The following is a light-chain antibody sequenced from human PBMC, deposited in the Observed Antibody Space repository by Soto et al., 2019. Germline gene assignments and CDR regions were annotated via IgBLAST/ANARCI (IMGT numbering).Light chain of an antibody. CDR1: SSDVGGYRY. V-gene: IGLV2-14*01. J-gene: IGLJ1*01. CDR3: SSYRSGSTYV. CDR2: EVS. Sequence: QSALTQPASVSGSPGQSITISCTGTSSDVGGYRYVSWYQQHPGKAPKLMIYEVSNRPSGVSNRFSGSKSGNTASLTISGLQAEEEADYYCSSYRSGSTYVFGTGTKVTVL.